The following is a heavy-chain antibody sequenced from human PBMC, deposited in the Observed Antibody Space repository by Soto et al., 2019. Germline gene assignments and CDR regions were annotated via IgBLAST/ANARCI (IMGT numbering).Heavy chain of an antibody. J-gene: IGHJ6*02. CDR2: ISYDGSNK. CDR3: ARDIDYYSMDV. D-gene: IGHD2-15*01. CDR1: GFTFSSYA. V-gene: IGHV3-30-3*01. Sequence: QVQLVESGGGVVQPGRSLRLSCAASGFTFSSYAMHWVRQAPGKGLEWVAVISYDGSNKYYADSVKGRFTISRDNSKNTLYLQMNSLRAEDTAVYYCARDIDYYSMDVWGQGTTVTVSS.